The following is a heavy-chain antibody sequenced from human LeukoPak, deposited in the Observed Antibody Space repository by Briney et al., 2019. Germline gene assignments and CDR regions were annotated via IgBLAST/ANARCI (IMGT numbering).Heavy chain of an antibody. V-gene: IGHV1-2*02. D-gene: IGHD4-23*01. CDR1: GYTFTGYY. CDR2: INPNSGGT. CDR3: ARSSTVVTPVDH. Sequence: ASVKVSCKASGYTFTGYYMHWVRQAPGQGLEWMGWINPNSGGTNYAQKFQGRVTTTRDTSISTAYMELSRLRSDDTAVYYCARSSTVVTPVDHWGQGTLVTVSS. J-gene: IGHJ4*02.